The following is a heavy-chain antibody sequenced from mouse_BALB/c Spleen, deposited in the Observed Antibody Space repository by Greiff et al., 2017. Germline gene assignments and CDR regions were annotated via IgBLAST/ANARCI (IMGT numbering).Heavy chain of an antibody. CDR3: ARETSTVVATPFDY. CDR2: IDPYYGGT. D-gene: IGHD1-1*01. CDR1: GYSFTGYN. Sequence: EVQGVESGPELEKPGASVKISCKASGYSFTGYNLHWVKQSNGKSLEWIGNIDPYYGGTSYNQKFKGKATLTVDKSSSTAYMQRKSLTSEDSAVYYCARETSTVVATPFDYWGQGTLVTVSA. J-gene: IGHJ3*01. V-gene: IGHV1S135*01.